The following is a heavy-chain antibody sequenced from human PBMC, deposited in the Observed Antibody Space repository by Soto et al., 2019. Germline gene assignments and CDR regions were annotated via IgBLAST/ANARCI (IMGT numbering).Heavy chain of an antibody. CDR2: TYYRSKWNN. D-gene: IGHD2-15*01. Sequence: SQTLSLTCAISGDSVSSNSAAWNWVRQSPSRGLEWLGRTYYRSKWNNDYAVSVRRRITINPDTSKNQFSLQLNSVTPEDTAVYYCAREGGGSRRRYFDYFDQGPLVTVST. V-gene: IGHV6-1*01. CDR3: AREGGGSRRRYFDY. CDR1: GDSVSSNSAA. J-gene: IGHJ4*02.